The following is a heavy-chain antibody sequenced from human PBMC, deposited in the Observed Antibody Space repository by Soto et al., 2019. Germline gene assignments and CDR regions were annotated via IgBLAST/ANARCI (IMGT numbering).Heavy chain of an antibody. Sequence: GGSLRLSCAASGFTFSSYGMHWVRQAPGKGLEWVAVISYDGSNKYYADSVKGRFTISRDNSKNTLYLQMNSLRAEDTAVYYCAKDDGAVAGPISYYYYGMDVWGQGTTVTVSS. CDR1: GFTFSSYG. CDR2: ISYDGSNK. CDR3: AKDDGAVAGPISYYYYGMDV. J-gene: IGHJ6*02. D-gene: IGHD6-19*01. V-gene: IGHV3-30*18.